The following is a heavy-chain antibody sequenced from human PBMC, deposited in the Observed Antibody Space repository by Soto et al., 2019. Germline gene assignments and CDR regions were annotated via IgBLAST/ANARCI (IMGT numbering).Heavy chain of an antibody. J-gene: IGHJ4*02. D-gene: IGHD4-4*01. CDR2: LTPGGGTT. Sequence: PGGSLRLSCAASGFTFSGYAMSWGRQGPGKGLEWVSALTPGGGTTHHIDSLKGRVTTSRHNAKNTLYLQMNSLTDADTAVYYCSKAQCCSYFDYWGQGTRVTVSS. V-gene: IGHV3-23*01. CDR3: SKAQCCSYFDY. CDR1: GFTFSGYA.